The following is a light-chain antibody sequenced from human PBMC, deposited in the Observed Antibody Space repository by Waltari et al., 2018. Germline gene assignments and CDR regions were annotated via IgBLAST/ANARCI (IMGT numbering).Light chain of an antibody. CDR2: MTS. Sequence: DIQMTQSPSTLSASVGDRVNITCRASQSISSWLAWYQQKPGKAPKLLMYMTSSLESGVPSRFSGSGSGTEFTLTISSLQPDDFATYYCQQYNNYPITFGGGTKVEIK. V-gene: IGKV1-5*03. J-gene: IGKJ4*01. CDR1: QSISSW. CDR3: QQYNNYPIT.